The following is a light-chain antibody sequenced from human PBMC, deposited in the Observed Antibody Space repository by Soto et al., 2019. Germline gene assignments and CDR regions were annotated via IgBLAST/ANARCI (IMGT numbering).Light chain of an antibody. Sequence: QSALTQPASVSGSPGQSITISCTGTSSDVGNYNLVSWYQQHPGKAPKLMIYEGSKRPSGVSNRFSGSKSGNTASLTISSLLAEDEADYYCCSYAGSSTYVFGTGTKLTVL. J-gene: IGLJ1*01. CDR2: EGS. CDR3: CSYAGSSTYV. V-gene: IGLV2-23*01. CDR1: SSDVGNYNL.